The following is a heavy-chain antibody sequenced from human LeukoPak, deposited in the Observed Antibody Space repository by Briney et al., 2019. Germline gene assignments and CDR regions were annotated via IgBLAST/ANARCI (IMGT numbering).Heavy chain of an antibody. CDR1: GLTFNNFA. CDR3: AKTRPLDSSSWSHGDY. CDR2: ISGSGDST. V-gene: IGHV3-23*01. D-gene: IGHD6-13*01. Sequence: GGSLRLSCAVSGLTFNNFAMSWVRQAPGKGLEWVSAISGSGDSTYYGDSVKGRFTISRDNSKNTLYLQMNSLRAEDTAVYYCAKTRPLDSSSWSHGDYWGQGTLVTVSS. J-gene: IGHJ4*02.